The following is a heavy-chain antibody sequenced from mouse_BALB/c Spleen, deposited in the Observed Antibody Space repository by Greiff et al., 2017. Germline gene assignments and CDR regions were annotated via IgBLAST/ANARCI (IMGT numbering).Heavy chain of an antibody. J-gene: IGHJ3*01. Sequence: EVQLQESGPGLVKPSQSLSLTCSVTGYSITSGYYWNWIRQFPGNKLEWMGYISYDGSNNYNPSLKNRISITRDTSKNQFFLKLNSVTTEDTATYYCASDGIYEWFAYWGQGTLVTVSA. CDR1: GYSITSGYY. V-gene: IGHV3-6*02. CDR2: ISYDGSN. CDR3: ASDGIYEWFAY. D-gene: IGHD1-1*02.